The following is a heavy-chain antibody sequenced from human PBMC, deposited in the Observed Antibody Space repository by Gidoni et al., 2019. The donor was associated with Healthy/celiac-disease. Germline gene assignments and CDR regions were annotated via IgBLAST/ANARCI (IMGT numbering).Heavy chain of an antibody. CDR1: GGSISSYH. Sequence: QVQLQESGPGLVKPSETLSLTCTVSGGSISSYHWSWLRQPPGKGLEWLGYIYYSGSTNYNPSLKSRVTISVDTSKNQFSLKLSSVTAADTAVYYCARSSAWGPYFDYWGQGTLVTVSS. J-gene: IGHJ4*02. CDR2: IYYSGST. D-gene: IGHD7-27*01. V-gene: IGHV4-59*08. CDR3: ARSSAWGPYFDY.